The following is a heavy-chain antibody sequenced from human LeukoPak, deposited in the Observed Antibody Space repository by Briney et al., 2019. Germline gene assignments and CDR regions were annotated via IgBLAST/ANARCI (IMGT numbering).Heavy chain of an antibody. J-gene: IGHJ4*02. V-gene: IGHV3-23*01. CDR3: AKGAEIDH. Sequence: GGSLRPSCAASGFNFNNYAMSWVRQTPGKGLEWLSAMTGPTDTTYYAESVKGRFIISRDYSKSMVYLQMNSLRADDTAVYYCAKGAEIDHWGQGTMATVSS. CDR2: MTGPTDTT. CDR1: GFNFNNYA.